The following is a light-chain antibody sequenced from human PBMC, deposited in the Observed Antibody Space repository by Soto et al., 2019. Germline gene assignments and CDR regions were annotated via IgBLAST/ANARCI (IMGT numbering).Light chain of an antibody. Sequence: QSVLIQPPSASGTPGQRVTISCSGSSSNIGSNYVYWYQQLPGTAPKLLIYTNDQRPSGVPDRFSGSKSGTSASLAISGLRSEDEADYYCAAWDDSLRGWVFGGGTKLTVL. CDR1: SSNIGSNY. J-gene: IGLJ3*02. V-gene: IGLV1-47*02. CDR3: AAWDDSLRGWV. CDR2: TND.